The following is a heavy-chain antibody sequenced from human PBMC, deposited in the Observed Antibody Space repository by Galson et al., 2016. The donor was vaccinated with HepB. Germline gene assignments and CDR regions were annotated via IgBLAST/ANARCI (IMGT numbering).Heavy chain of an antibody. V-gene: IGHV3-74*01. J-gene: IGHJ3*02. CDR3: ARPDGVEPAVHKYAFGI. D-gene: IGHD3-3*01. Sequence: SLRLSCAASGFIFSDYWIHWVRQAPGKGLMLVSRIHSDGSITNYADSVKGRFIISRDNAKNTLYLQMNSLRAEDTAVYYCARPDGVEPAVHKYAFGIWGQGTMVTVSS. CDR1: GFIFSDYW. CDR2: IHSDGSIT.